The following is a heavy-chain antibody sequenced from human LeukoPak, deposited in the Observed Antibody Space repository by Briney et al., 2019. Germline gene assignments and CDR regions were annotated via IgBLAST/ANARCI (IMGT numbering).Heavy chain of an antibody. CDR3: AKATRVDTAMVPFDY. Sequence: PGGSLRLSCAASGFTFSSYAMSWVRQAPGKGLERVSAISGSGGSTYYADSVKGRFTISRDNSKNTLYLQMNSLRAEDTAVYYCAKATRVDTAMVPFDYWGQGTLVTVSS. V-gene: IGHV3-23*01. CDR2: ISGSGGST. D-gene: IGHD5-18*01. J-gene: IGHJ4*02. CDR1: GFTFSSYA.